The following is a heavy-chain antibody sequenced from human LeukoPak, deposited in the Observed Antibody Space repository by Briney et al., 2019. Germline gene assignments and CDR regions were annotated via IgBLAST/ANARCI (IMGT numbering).Heavy chain of an antibody. V-gene: IGHV1-69*05. J-gene: IGHJ6*03. Sequence: GASVKVSCKASGGTFSSYAISWVRQAPGQGLEWMGGIIPIFGTANYAQKFQGRVTITTDESTSTAYMELSSLRSEDTAVYYCASPREPEWLLYRGVDYYYYMDVWGKGTTVTVSS. CDR1: GGTFSSYA. CDR3: ASPREPEWLLYRGVDYYYYMDV. CDR2: IIPIFGTA. D-gene: IGHD3-3*01.